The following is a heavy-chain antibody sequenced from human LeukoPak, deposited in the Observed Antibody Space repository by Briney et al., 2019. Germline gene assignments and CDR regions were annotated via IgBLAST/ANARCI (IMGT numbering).Heavy chain of an antibody. CDR3: ARGKYRGSLDV. Sequence: SETLSLTCAVSGGSISSGGYSWSWIRQPPGKGLEWIGYIYHSGSTYYNPSLKSRVTISVDRSKNQFSLKLSSVTAADTAVYYCARGKYRGSLDVWGQGTTVTVSS. J-gene: IGHJ6*02. V-gene: IGHV4-30-2*01. D-gene: IGHD1-14*01. CDR2: IYHSGST. CDR1: GGSISSGGYS.